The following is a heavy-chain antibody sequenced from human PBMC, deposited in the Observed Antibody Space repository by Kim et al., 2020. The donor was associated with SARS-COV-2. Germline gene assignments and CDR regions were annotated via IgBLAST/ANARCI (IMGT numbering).Heavy chain of an antibody. CDR1: GFTFSSYE. D-gene: IGHD3-3*01. Sequence: GGSLRLSCAASGFTFSSYEMNWVRQAPGKGLEWVSYISSSGSTIYYADSVKGRFTISRDNAKNSLYLQMNSLRAEDTAVYYCARDGLDFWSGLDAFDIWGQGTMVTVSS. J-gene: IGHJ3*02. CDR2: ISSSGSTI. V-gene: IGHV3-48*03. CDR3: ARDGLDFWSGLDAFDI.